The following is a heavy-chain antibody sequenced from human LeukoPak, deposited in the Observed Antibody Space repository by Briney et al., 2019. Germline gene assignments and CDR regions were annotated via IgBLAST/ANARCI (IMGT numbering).Heavy chain of an antibody. Sequence: ASVTVSCKPSGYTFTGYYIQCARQTHGQGLEWMGWINPNSGGTNYAQKFRGRVTMTRDTSISTAYMELSRLTSDDTAVYYCAKEGDGYHPWGQGTLVTVSS. D-gene: IGHD5-24*01. V-gene: IGHV1-2*02. CDR2: INPNSGGT. J-gene: IGHJ5*02. CDR1: GYTFTGYY. CDR3: AKEGDGYHP.